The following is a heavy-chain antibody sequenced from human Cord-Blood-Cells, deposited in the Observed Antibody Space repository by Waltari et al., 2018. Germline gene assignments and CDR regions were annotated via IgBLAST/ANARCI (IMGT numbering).Heavy chain of an antibody. CDR1: GGSISSSSYY. CDR2: IYYSGST. J-gene: IGHJ2*01. CDR3: ARVVRGLILYWYFDL. Sequence: QLQLQESGPGLVKPSETLSLTCTVSGGSISSSSYYLGWIRQPPGKVLEWIGSIYYSGSTYSNPSLKSRVTISLDTSKNQFSLTLSSVTAVDTAVYYCARVVRGLILYWYFDLWGRGTLVTVSS. D-gene: IGHD3-10*01. V-gene: IGHV4-39*01.